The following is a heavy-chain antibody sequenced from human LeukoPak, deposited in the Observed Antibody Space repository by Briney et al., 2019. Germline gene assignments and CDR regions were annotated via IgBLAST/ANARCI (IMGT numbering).Heavy chain of an antibody. V-gene: IGHV4-34*01. D-gene: IGHD2-2*03. J-gene: IGHJ6*02. Sequence: PSETLSLTCAVYGGSFSGYYWSWIRQPPGKGLEWIGEINHSGSTNYNPSLKSRVTISVDTSKNQFSLKLSSVTAADTAVYYCVRDVGYCSSTSCPELYYYYGMDVWGQGTTVTVSS. CDR3: VRDVGYCSSTSCPELYYYYGMDV. CDR1: GGSFSGYY. CDR2: INHSGST.